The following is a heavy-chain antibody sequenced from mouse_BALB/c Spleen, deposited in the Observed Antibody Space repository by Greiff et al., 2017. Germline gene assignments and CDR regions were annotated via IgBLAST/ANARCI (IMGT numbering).Heavy chain of an antibody. V-gene: IGHV5-9-4*01. CDR1: GFTFSSYA. CDR2: ISSGGSYT. Sequence: EVKLMESGGGLVKPGGSLKLSCAASGFTFSSYAMSWVRQSPEKRLEWVAEISSGGSYTYYPDTVTGRFTISRDNAKNTLYLEMSSLRSEDTAMYYCARGSSGYGTGWFAYWGQGTLVTVSA. J-gene: IGHJ3*01. D-gene: IGHD3-1*01. CDR3: ARGSSGYGTGWFAY.